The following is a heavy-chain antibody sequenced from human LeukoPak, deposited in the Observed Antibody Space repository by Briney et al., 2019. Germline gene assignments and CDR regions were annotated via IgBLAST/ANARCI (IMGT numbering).Heavy chain of an antibody. V-gene: IGHV4-38-2*02. Sequence: SETLSLTCTVSGYSISSGYYWGWIRQPPGKGLEWIGSIYYSGSTYYNPSLKSRVTISVDTSKNQFSLKLSSVTAADTAVYYCARDAPQNAKGDYWGQGTLVTVSS. J-gene: IGHJ4*02. CDR1: GYSISSGYY. CDR2: IYYSGST. CDR3: ARDAPQNAKGDY.